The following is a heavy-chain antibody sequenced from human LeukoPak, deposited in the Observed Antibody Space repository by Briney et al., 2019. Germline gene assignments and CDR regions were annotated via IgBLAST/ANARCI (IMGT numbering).Heavy chain of an antibody. V-gene: IGHV3-21*01. CDR3: ARGVLWFGELLSHHYYYYMDV. CDR1: GFTFSSYG. Sequence: GGSLRLSCAASGFTFSSYGRSWVRQAPGKGLEWVSSISSSSYYIYYADSVKGRFTISRDNAKNSLYLQMNSLGAEDTAVYYCARGVLWFGELLSHHYYYYMDVWGKGTTVTISS. CDR2: ISSSSYYI. D-gene: IGHD3-10*01. J-gene: IGHJ6*03.